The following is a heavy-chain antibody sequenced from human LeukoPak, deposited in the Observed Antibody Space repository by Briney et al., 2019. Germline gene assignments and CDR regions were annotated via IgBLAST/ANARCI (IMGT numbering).Heavy chain of an antibody. J-gene: IGHJ4*02. Sequence: PSETLSLTCTVSGGSISRYYWSWIRQPPGEGLEWIGYIYYSGSTNYNPSFKSGVATPVATPKNQFFFKLSSLTAADRAGIFCARGFRGDNFDLWGQGTLVSVST. CDR2: IYYSGST. V-gene: IGHV4-59*01. CDR3: ARGFRGDNFDL. D-gene: IGHD7-27*01. CDR1: GGSISRYY.